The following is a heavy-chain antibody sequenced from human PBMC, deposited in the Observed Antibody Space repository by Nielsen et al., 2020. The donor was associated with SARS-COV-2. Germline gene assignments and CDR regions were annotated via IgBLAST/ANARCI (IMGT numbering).Heavy chain of an antibody. Sequence: GESLKTPCKGFGYSFTNYWIGGVRQMPGKGLEWMGIIYCGDSDSRYSPSFQGQVTISVDKSINTASLQWSSLKASDTAMYYCARHRGNYFDYWGQGTLVTVSS. CDR1: GYSFTNYW. CDR2: IYCGDSDS. V-gene: IGHV5-51*01. CDR3: ARHRGNYFDY. D-gene: IGHD5-24*01. J-gene: IGHJ4*02.